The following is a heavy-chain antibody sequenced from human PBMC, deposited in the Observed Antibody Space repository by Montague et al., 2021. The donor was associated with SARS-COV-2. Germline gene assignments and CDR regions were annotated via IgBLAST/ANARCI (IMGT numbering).Heavy chain of an antibody. D-gene: IGHD3-10*01. J-gene: IGHJ6*02. CDR2: IWNDGSNK. V-gene: IGHV3-33*01. Sequence: SLRLSCAASGFTFSSYGMHWVRQAPGKGLEWVAVIWNDGSNKYYADSVKGRFTISRDNSKNTLYLQMNSLRAEDTAVYYCARLYYYGSGWRMGYYCYGMDVWGQGTTVAGSS. CDR3: ARLYYYGSGWRMGYYCYGMDV. CDR1: GFTFSSYG.